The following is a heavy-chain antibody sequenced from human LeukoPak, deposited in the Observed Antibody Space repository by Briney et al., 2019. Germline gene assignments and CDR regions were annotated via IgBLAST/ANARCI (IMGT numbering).Heavy chain of an antibody. D-gene: IGHD2-2*01. Sequence: SGGSLRLSCAASGFTFSTYSLTWVRQAPGKGLEWVSFISTGATYIYYADSVKGRFTISRDDAKNSLYLQMNSLRAEDTAVYYCGRARDVGVQAAIRPLGYWGQGSMVTVSS. CDR3: GRARDVGVQAAIRPLGY. J-gene: IGHJ4*02. V-gene: IGHV3-21*01. CDR2: ISTGATYI. CDR1: GFTFSTYS.